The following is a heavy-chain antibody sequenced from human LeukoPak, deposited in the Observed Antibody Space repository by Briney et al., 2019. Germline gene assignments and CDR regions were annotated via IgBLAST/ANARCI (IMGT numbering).Heavy chain of an antibody. Sequence: SETLSLTCTVSGGSIISYYWSWIRQPPGKGLEWIGYIYYSGSTNYNPSLKSRVTISVDTSKNQFSLKLSSVTAADTAVYYCATGRGYYYYMDVWGKGTTVTVSS. CDR1: GGSIISYY. D-gene: IGHD3-10*01. CDR3: ATGRGYYYYMDV. J-gene: IGHJ6*03. CDR2: IYYSGST. V-gene: IGHV4-59*01.